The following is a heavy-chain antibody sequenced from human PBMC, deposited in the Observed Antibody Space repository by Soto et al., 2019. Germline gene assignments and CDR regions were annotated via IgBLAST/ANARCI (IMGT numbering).Heavy chain of an antibody. Sequence: GGSLRLSCAASGFTFSSYGMHWVRQAPGKGLEWVAVIWYDGSNKYYADSVKGRFTISRDNSKNTLYLQMNSLKAEDTAVYYCAREEASRYSSGGFDYWGQGTLVTVSS. CDR1: GFTFSSYG. V-gene: IGHV3-33*01. D-gene: IGHD6-19*01. J-gene: IGHJ4*02. CDR2: IWYDGSNK. CDR3: AREEASRYSSGGFDY.